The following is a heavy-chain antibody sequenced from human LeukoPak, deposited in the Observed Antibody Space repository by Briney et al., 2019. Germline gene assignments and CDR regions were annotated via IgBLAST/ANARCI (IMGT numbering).Heavy chain of an antibody. J-gene: IGHJ4*02. Sequence: GGSLRLSCAASGFTFSSNAMSWVRQAPGKGLKCVSAIIGSGGSTDYAGFVKGRFTISRDNSKNTLYLQMNSLRAEDTAVYYCAKQSGLGSGWYFDYWGQGTLVTVSS. CDR3: AKQSGLGSGWYFDY. CDR2: IIGSGGST. V-gene: IGHV3-23*01. D-gene: IGHD6-19*01. CDR1: GFTFSSNA.